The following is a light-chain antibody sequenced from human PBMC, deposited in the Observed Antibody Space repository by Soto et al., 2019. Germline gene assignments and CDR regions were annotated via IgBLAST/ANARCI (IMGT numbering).Light chain of an antibody. Sequence: QSVLTRPASVSGSPGQSITISCTGTSSDVGLYDYVSWYQQHPGKAPQLMIYAVSNRPSGVSNRLSASKSGNTASLFISGLQAEDEADYYCSSYKSDSYYVFGSGTKVTVL. CDR3: SSYKSDSYYV. J-gene: IGLJ1*01. CDR2: AVS. V-gene: IGLV2-14*01. CDR1: SSDVGLYDY.